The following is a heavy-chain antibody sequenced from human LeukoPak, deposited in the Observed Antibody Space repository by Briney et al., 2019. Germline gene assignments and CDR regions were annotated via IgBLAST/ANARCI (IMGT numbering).Heavy chain of an antibody. CDR1: GGTFSSYA. V-gene: IGHV1-69*05. D-gene: IGHD6-19*01. CDR2: IIPIFGTA. J-gene: IGHJ4*02. Sequence: GSPVKVSCKASGGTFSSYAISWVRQAPGQGLEWMGGIIPIFGTAIYAQKFQGRVTITTDESTSTAYMELSSLRSEDTAVYYCARARRAVAGLSYFDYWGQGTLVTVSS. CDR3: ARARRAVAGLSYFDY.